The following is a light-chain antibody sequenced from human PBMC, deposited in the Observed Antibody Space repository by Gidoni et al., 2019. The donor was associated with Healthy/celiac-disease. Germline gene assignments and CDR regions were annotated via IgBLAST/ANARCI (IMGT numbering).Light chain of an antibody. V-gene: IGLV3-19*01. CDR2: GKN. J-gene: IGLJ2*01. CDR1: SLRSYY. CDR3: NSRDSSGNHPVV. Sequence: SSELTQDPAVSVALGQTVRITFQGDSLRSYYASWYQQKPGQAPDLVIYGKNNRPSGIPDRFSGSSSGNTASLTITGAQAEDEADYYCNSRDSSGNHPVVFGGGTKLTVL.